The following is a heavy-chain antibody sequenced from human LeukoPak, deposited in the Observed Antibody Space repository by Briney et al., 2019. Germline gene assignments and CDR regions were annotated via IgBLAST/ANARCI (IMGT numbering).Heavy chain of an antibody. Sequence: GASVKVSCKASGGTFSSYAISWVRQAPGQGLEWMGRIIPILGIANYAQKFQGRVTITADKSTSTAYMELSSLRSEDTAVYYCARASSPVYDSGGYYAYWGQGTLVTVSS. D-gene: IGHD3-22*01. CDR2: IIPILGIA. V-gene: IGHV1-69*04. CDR1: GGTFSSYA. J-gene: IGHJ4*02. CDR3: ARASSPVYDSGGYYAY.